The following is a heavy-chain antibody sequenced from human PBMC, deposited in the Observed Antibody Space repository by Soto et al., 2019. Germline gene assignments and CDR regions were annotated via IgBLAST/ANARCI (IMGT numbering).Heavy chain of an antibody. CDR2: IYYSGSA. CDR1: GGSISSSSYY. V-gene: IGHV4-39*01. D-gene: IGHD6-19*01. CDR3: AGSGWSGYYFDY. Sequence: PSETLSLTCTVSGGSISSSSYYWGWIRQPPGKGLEWIGSIYYSGSAYYNPSLKSRVTISVDTSKNQFSLKLSSVTAADSAVYYCAGSGWSGYYFDYWGQGTLVTVSS. J-gene: IGHJ4*02.